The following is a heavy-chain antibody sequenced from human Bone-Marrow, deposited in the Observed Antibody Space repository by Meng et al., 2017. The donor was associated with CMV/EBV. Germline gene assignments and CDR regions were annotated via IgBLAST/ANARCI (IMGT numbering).Heavy chain of an antibody. CDR1: GFTFSNYG. Sequence: GGSLRLSCASSGFTFSNYGMHWVRQAPGKGLEWVAFIRYDGSNKYYADSVKGRFTISRDNSKKTLYLQMNSLRGEDTAVYYCAKDGRVFVKDWGQGTLVTGYS. D-gene: IGHD3-16*02. J-gene: IGHJ4*02. CDR2: IRYDGSNK. CDR3: AKDGRVFVKD. V-gene: IGHV3-30*02.